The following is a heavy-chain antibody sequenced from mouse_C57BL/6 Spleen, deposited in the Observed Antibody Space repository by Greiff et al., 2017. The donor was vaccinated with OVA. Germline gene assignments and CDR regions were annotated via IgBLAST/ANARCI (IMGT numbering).Heavy chain of an antibody. Sequence: ESGPGLVKPSQSLSLTCSVTGYSITSGYYWNWIRQFPGNKLEWMGYISYDGSNNYNPSLKNRISITRDTSKNQFFLKLNSVTTEDTATYYCASYGFDYFDYWGQGTTLTVSS. V-gene: IGHV3-6*01. D-gene: IGHD2-2*01. CDR3: ASYGFDYFDY. CDR1: GYSITSGYY. CDR2: ISYDGSN. J-gene: IGHJ2*01.